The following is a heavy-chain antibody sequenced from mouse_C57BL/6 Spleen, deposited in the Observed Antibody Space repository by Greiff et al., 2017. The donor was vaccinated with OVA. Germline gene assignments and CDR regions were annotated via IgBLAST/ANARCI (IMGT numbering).Heavy chain of an antibody. J-gene: IGHJ2*01. D-gene: IGHD4-1*01. CDR2: INPSNGGT. CDR1: GYTFTSYW. Sequence: QVQLQQPGTELVKPGASVKLSCKASGYTFTSYWMHWVKQRPGQGLEWIGNINPSNGGTNYNEKFKSKATLTVDKSSSTAYMRLSSLTSEDSAVYSCATLELGRRGYYFDYWGQGTTLTVSS. CDR3: ATLELGRRGYYFDY. V-gene: IGHV1-53*01.